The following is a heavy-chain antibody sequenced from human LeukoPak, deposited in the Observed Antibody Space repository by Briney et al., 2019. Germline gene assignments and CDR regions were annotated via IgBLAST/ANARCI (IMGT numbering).Heavy chain of an antibody. J-gene: IGHJ4*02. Sequence: PGGSLRLSCAASGFTFSSYSMNWVRQAPGKGLEWVAFIRYDGSNKYYADSVKGRFTISRDNSKNTLYLQMNSLRAEDTAVYYCANRYSGSYYVGDYWGQGTLVTVSS. CDR1: GFTFSSYS. V-gene: IGHV3-30*02. CDR2: IRYDGSNK. CDR3: ANRYSGSYYVGDY. D-gene: IGHD1-26*01.